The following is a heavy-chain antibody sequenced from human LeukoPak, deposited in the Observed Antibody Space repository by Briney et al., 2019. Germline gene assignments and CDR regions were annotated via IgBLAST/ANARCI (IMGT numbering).Heavy chain of an antibody. CDR2: INHSGST. CDR3: ARGNDYSKISGYYFDY. V-gene: IGHV4-34*01. CDR1: GGSFSGYY. J-gene: IGHJ4*02. Sequence: SETLSLTCAVYGGSFSGYYWSWIRQPPGKGLEWIGEINHSGSTNYNPSLKSRVTISVDTSKNQFSLKLSSVTAADTAVYYCARGNDYSKISGYYFDYWGQGTLVTVSS. D-gene: IGHD4-11*01.